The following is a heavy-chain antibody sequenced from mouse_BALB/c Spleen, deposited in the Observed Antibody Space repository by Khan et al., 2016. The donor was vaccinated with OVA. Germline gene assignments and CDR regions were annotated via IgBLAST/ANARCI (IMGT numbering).Heavy chain of an antibody. CDR3: SRGAVTPYGMDY. J-gene: IGHJ4*01. CDR1: GYTFSSYW. CDR2: IFPGRGNN. Sequence: QVQLQQSGAELMKPGASVKISCKATGYTFSSYWIEWVKQRPGHGLEWIGEIFPGRGNNNFNAKFKGKATITADTSSNLAYLPLSSLTSEDSAVXYCSRGAVTPYGMDYWCQGTSVIVSS. D-gene: IGHD3-3*01. V-gene: IGHV1-9*01.